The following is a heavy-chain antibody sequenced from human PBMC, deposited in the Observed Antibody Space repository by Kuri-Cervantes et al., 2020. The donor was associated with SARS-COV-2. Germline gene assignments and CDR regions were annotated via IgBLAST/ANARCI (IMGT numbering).Heavy chain of an antibody. J-gene: IGHJ4*02. CDR3: AGGYYYDSSGPVLGYYSDY. CDR1: GGSISSYY. V-gene: IGHV4-59*01. CDR2: IYYSGST. Sequence: ESLKISCTVSGGSISSYYWSWIRQPPGKGLEWIGYIYYSGSTNYNPSLKSRVTISVDTSKNQFSLKLSSVTAADTAVYYCAGGYYYDSSGPVLGYYSDYWGQGTLVTVSS. D-gene: IGHD3-22*01.